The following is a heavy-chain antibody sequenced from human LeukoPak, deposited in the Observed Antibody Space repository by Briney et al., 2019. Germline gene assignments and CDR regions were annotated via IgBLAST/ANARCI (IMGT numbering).Heavy chain of an antibody. Sequence: SETLSLACTVSGGSISSNNYYWGWIRQPPGKGLEWIGSIYFSGSTYYNPSLKSRVTISVDTSKNQFSLKLSSVTAADTAVYYCARHVSGTYLNLVDNWGQGTLVTVSS. D-gene: IGHD1-26*01. CDR2: IYFSGST. CDR3: ARHVSGTYLNLVDN. CDR1: GGSISSNNYY. V-gene: IGHV4-39*01. J-gene: IGHJ4*02.